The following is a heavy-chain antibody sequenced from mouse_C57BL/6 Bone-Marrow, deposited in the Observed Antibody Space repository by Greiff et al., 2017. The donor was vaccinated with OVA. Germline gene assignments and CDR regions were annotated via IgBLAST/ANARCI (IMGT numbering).Heavy chain of an antibody. Sequence: VKLMESGAELARPGASVKLSCKASGYTFTSYGISWVKQSTGQGLEWIGAIYPRSGNTYYNEKFQGKATLTADKSSSTAYMELRSLTSEDSAGYFCARGSFWFAYWGQGTLVTVSA. CDR2: IYPRSGNT. J-gene: IGHJ3*01. CDR1: GYTFTSYG. CDR3: ARGSFWFAY. V-gene: IGHV1-81*01.